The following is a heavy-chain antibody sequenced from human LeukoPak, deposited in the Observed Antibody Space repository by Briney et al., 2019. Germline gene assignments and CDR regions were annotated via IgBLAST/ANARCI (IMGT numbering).Heavy chain of an antibody. CDR1: GGSFSGYY. V-gene: IGHV4-34*01. D-gene: IGHD5-18*01. Sequence: SETLSLTCAVYGGSFSGYYWSWIRQPPGKGLEWIGEINHSGSTNYNPSLKSRVTISVGTSKNQFSLKLSSVTAADTAVYYCARGTYSYGYGYFDYWGQGTLVTVSS. J-gene: IGHJ4*02. CDR3: ARGTYSYGYGYFDY. CDR2: INHSGST.